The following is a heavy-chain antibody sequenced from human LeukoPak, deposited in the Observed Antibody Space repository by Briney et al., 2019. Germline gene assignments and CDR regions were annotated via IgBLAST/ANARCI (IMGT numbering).Heavy chain of an antibody. CDR3: AREGSSGYSSVFDY. V-gene: IGHV4-30-4*01. D-gene: IGHD3-22*01. J-gene: IGHJ4*02. Sequence: SQTLSLTCTVSGGSISSGDYYWRWIRQPPGKGLEWIGYIYYSGSTYYNPSLNSRVTISVDTSKNQFSLKLSSVTAADTAVYYCAREGSSGYSSVFDYWGQGTLVTVSS. CDR1: GGSISSGDYY. CDR2: IYYSGST.